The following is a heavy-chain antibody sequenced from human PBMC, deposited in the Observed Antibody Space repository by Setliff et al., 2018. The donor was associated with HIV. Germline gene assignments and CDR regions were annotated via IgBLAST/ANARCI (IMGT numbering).Heavy chain of an antibody. CDR2: IYYTGRT. CDR1: GGSFSGSY. D-gene: IGHD3-3*01. CDR3: VTVVQDDLGVALFDY. V-gene: IGHV4-34*01. J-gene: IGHJ4*02. Sequence: SETLSLTCAVHGGSFSGSYWSWIRQPPGRRLEWIGGIYYTGRTYYNPSLRSRVTTSVDTSKNQFFLHLSSVTAADTAIYYCVTVVQDDLGVALFDYWGQGALVTVSS.